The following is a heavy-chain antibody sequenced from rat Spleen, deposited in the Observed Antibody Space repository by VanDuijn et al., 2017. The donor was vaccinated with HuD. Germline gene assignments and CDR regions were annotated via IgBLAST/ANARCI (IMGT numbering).Heavy chain of an antibody. CDR2: ITNPGGNT. D-gene: IGHD1-6*01. V-gene: IGHV5-31*01. Sequence: EVQLVESGGGLVQPGRSLKLSCVASGFTFNNYWMTWIRQAPGRGLEWVASITNPGGNTYYPDSVRGRFTISRDDAKSSLYLQMDSLRSEDTSTYYCAKDKDYGLYDYWGQGVMVTVSS. CDR1: GFTFNNYW. CDR3: AKDKDYGLYDY. J-gene: IGHJ2*01.